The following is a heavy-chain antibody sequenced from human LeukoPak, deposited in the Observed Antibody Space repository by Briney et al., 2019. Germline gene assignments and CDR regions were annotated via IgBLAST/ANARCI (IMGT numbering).Heavy chain of an antibody. J-gene: IGHJ5*02. Sequence: PGGSLRLSCAASEFTFSNYAMSWVRQAPGKGLEWVSGSTGTGSSTYYADSVKGRFTVSRDNSKNTLYLQMNSLRAEDTAVYYCANLPSGSYLLAFDPWGQGTLVTVSS. D-gene: IGHD1-26*01. CDR3: ANLPSGSYLLAFDP. CDR1: EFTFSNYA. V-gene: IGHV3-23*01. CDR2: STGTGSST.